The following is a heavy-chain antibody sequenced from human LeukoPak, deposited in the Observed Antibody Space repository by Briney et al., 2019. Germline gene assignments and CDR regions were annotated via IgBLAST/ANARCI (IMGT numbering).Heavy chain of an antibody. V-gene: IGHV3-30*02. J-gene: IGHJ4*02. CDR3: ANTMYSSAWSPFDY. CDR2: IQYDGNKR. Sequence: GGSLRLSCAASTFTFSSYGMHWVRQAPGKGLEWVAFIQYDGNKRYYADSVKGRFAISRDNSKNTLYLQMNSLRPEDTALYYCANTMYSSAWSPFDYWGRRTLVTVSS. D-gene: IGHD6-19*01. CDR1: TFTFSSYG.